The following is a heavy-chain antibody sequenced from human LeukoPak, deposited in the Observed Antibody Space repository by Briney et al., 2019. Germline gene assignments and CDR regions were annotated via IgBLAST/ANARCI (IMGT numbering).Heavy chain of an antibody. CDR3: ARGILGRGDY. D-gene: IGHD3-10*01. CDR2: IYYTGGT. J-gene: IGHJ4*02. V-gene: IGHV4-59*01. Sequence: KPSETLSLTCTVSGGSISSYYWSWIRQPPGKGLEWIGYIYYTGGTNYNPSLKSRVTISADTSKNQFSLTLNSVTSADTAVYYCARGILGRGDYWGQGTLVTVSS. CDR1: GGSISSYY.